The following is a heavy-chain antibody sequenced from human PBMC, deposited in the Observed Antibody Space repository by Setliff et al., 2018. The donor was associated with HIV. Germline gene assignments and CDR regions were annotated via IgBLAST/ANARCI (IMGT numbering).Heavy chain of an antibody. J-gene: IGHJ4*02. CDR2: INPSGGST. CDR1: GYTFTSYY. D-gene: IGHD3-9*01. CDR3: ARVPILRYARPVDM. Sequence: ASVKVSCKASGYTFTSYYIHWVRQAPGQGLEWMGEINPSGGSTSYSEKFRGRTTMTRDTSRSTVYMELSSLRFDDTAVYYCARVPILRYARPVDMWGQGTLVTVSS. V-gene: IGHV1-46*01.